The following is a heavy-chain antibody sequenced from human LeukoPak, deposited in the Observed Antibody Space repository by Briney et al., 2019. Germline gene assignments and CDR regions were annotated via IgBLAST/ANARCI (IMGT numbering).Heavy chain of an antibody. V-gene: IGHV3-21*01. Sequence: PGGSLRLSCAASGFTFSTYSMNWVRQAPGKGLEWVSPISSSSSYIYCADSVKGRFTISRDNAKNSLYLQMNSLRAEDTAVYYCATCSGGSCYLGYWGQGTLVTVSS. CDR3: ATCSGGSCYLGY. CDR1: GFTFSTYS. J-gene: IGHJ4*02. CDR2: ISSSSSYI. D-gene: IGHD2-15*01.